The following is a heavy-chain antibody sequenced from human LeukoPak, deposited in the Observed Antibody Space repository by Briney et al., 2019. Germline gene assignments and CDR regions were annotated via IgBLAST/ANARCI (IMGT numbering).Heavy chain of an antibody. V-gene: IGHV3-23*01. CDR1: GFTFSSYA. CDR3: AKGPRYNWNDGRNWFDP. J-gene: IGHJ5*02. CDR2: ISGSGGST. Sequence: PGGSLRFSCAASGFTFSSYAVSWVRQAPGKGLEWVSAISGSGGSTYYADSVKGRFTISRDNSKNTLYLQMNSLRAEDMAVYYCAKGPRYNWNDGRNWFDPWGQGTLVTVSS. D-gene: IGHD1-1*01.